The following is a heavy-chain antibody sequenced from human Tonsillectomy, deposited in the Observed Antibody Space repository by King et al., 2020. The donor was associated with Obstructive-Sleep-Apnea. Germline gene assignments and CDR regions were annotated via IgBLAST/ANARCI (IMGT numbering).Heavy chain of an antibody. CDR3: ARVSFDLDGVLWYYYGMDA. Sequence: VQLVESGGGVVQPGRSLRLSCAASGFTFSSYAMHWVRQAPGKGLEWVAVISYDGSNKYYADSVKGRFTISRDNSKNTLYLQMNSLRAEDTAVYYCARVSFDLDGVLWYYYGMDAWGQGTTVTVSS. V-gene: IGHV3-30*04. D-gene: IGHD3-16*02. J-gene: IGHJ6*02. CDR1: GFTFSSYA. CDR2: ISYDGSNK.